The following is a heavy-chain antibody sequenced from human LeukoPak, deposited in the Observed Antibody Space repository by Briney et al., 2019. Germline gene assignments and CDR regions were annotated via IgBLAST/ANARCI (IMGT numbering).Heavy chain of an antibody. J-gene: IGHJ4*02. CDR1: GGSISSYH. CDR2: IYYSGST. D-gene: IGHD3-22*01. CDR3: ARDTYYYDSSGSFDY. V-gene: IGHV4-59*01. Sequence: PSETLSLTCTVSGGSISSYHWSWIRQPPGKGLEWIGYIYYSGSTNYNPSLKSRVTISVDTSKNQFSLKLSSVTAADTAVYYCARDTYYYDSSGSFDYWGQGTLVTVSS.